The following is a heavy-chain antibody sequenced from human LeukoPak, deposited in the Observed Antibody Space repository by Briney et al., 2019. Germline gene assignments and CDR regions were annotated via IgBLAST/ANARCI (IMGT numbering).Heavy chain of an antibody. D-gene: IGHD1-1*01. CDR2: ISGSGGTT. CDR3: GAGRYYYYGMDV. Sequence: PGGSLRLSCAASGFTFSSYAMSWVRQAPGKGLEWVSAISGSGGTTYYADSVKGRFTISRDNSKNTLYLQMNSLRAEDGAVYYCGAGRYYYYGMDVWGQGTTVTVSS. V-gene: IGHV3-23*01. J-gene: IGHJ6*02. CDR1: GFTFSSYA.